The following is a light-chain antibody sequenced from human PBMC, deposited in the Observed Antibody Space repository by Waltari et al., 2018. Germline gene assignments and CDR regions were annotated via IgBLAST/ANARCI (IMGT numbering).Light chain of an antibody. CDR1: QGISSY. Sequence: DIQLTQSPSFLSASVGDRVTITCRASQGISSYLAWYQQKPGKAPKLLFYAASTLQSGVPSRFSGSGSGTEFTLTISSLQPEDFATYYCQQLNSYPWTFGQGTKVEI. V-gene: IGKV1-9*01. J-gene: IGKJ1*01. CDR3: QQLNSYPWT. CDR2: AAS.